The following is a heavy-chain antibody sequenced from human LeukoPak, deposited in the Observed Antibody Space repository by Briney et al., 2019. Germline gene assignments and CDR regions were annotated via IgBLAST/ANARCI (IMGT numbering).Heavy chain of an antibody. D-gene: IGHD4-17*01. CDR1: GASISSSSSS. CDR3: ASGTFDDYGDYDRGDYFDH. CDR2: IYYSGLT. Sequence: SETLSLTCTVSGASISSSSSSWGWVRQPPGKGPEWIGSIYYSGLTYDNPSLKSRVSISVDPSKNHFSLKVSSVTAADTAVYYCASGTFDDYGDYDRGDYFDHWGQGTLVAVSS. J-gene: IGHJ4*02. V-gene: IGHV4-39*02.